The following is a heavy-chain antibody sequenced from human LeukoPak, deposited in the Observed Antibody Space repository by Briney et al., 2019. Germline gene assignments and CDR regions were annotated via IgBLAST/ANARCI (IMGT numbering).Heavy chain of an antibody. CDR2: IHQSGTT. CDR3: ARGDPGSGHPWYGMDV. Sequence: SETLSLTCTVSGGSISSGGYYWTWIRQPPGKGLEWIGFIHQSGTTYYKPSLKSRVTISVDGSRNQFSLKLRSVTAADTAVYYCARGDPGSGHPWYGMDVWGQGTTVTVSS. J-gene: IGHJ6*02. V-gene: IGHV4-30-2*01. D-gene: IGHD2-15*01. CDR1: GGSISSGGYY.